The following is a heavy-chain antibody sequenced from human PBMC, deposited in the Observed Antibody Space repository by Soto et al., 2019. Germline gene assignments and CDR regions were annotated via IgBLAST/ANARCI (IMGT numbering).Heavy chain of an antibody. Sequence: QVQLQESGPGLVKPSGTLSLTCAVSGGSISSSNWWSWVRQPPGKGLEWIGEIYHSGSTNYNPSLNSQVTISVDKSKNQFSLKLSSVTAADTAVYYCARMEDYYDSSGYYAGLDYWGQGTLVTVSS. D-gene: IGHD3-22*01. CDR2: IYHSGST. CDR1: GGSISSSNW. CDR3: ARMEDYYDSSGYYAGLDY. J-gene: IGHJ4*02. V-gene: IGHV4-4*02.